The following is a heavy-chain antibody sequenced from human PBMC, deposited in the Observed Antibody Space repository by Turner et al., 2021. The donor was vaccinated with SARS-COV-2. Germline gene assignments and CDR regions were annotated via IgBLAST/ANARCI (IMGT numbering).Heavy chain of an antibody. CDR2: IYYSVGT. CDR1: GGPISDALYV. J-gene: IGHJ5*02. Sequence: QLPRQQSGPGSVYRSVSLSLSCAFSGGPISDALYVGGWSRRTAGEGMGGVGISQTPGTGLEWIGSIYYSVGTYFYNPSLKSRVAMSVDTSKSQFSRKLRSVTAADTAVYYSARHLRHGYKRGDYKCFDPWGRGTLVTVSS. D-gene: IGHD3-10*01. CDR3: ARHLRHGYKRGDYKCFDP. V-gene: IGHV4-39*01.